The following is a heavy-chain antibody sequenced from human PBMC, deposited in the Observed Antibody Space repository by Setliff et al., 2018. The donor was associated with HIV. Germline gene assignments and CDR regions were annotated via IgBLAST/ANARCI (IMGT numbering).Heavy chain of an antibody. Sequence: ASVKVSCKASGYTFSSYAISWVRQATGQGLEWMGWMNPNSGNTGYAQKFQGRVTMTRDTSISTAYMELNNLKFEDTAVYYCARARRDSYDRGRRNHYYIDVWGKGTTVTVSS. V-gene: IGHV1-8*02. CDR3: ARARRDSYDRGRRNHYYIDV. J-gene: IGHJ6*03. CDR1: GYTFSSYA. D-gene: IGHD3-22*01. CDR2: MNPNSGNT.